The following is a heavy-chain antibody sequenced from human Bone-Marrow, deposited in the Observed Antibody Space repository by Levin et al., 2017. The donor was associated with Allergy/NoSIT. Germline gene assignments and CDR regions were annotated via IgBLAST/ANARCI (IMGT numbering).Heavy chain of an antibody. Sequence: GGSLRLSCAASGFTFSSYGMHWVRQAPGKGLEWVAVISYDGSNKYYADSVKGRFTISRDNSKNTLYLQMNSLRAEDTAVYYCAKDRGAVAGTGDAFDIWGQGTMVTVSS. D-gene: IGHD6-19*01. CDR1: GFTFSSYG. CDR3: AKDRGAVAGTGDAFDI. J-gene: IGHJ3*02. CDR2: ISYDGSNK. V-gene: IGHV3-30*18.